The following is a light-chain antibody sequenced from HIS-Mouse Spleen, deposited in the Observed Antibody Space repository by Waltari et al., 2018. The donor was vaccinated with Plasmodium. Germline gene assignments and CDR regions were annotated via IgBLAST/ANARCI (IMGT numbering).Light chain of an antibody. CDR2: EVS. CDR3: SSYAGSNTLV. Sequence: QSALTHPPSASRPPGQSATISCTGTSIHLGGYNYLHWYQQPPGKAPKLMIYEVSKRPSGVPDRFSGSKSGNTASLTVSGLQAEDEADYYCSSYAGSNTLVFGGGTKLTVL. V-gene: IGLV2-8*01. CDR1: SIHLGGYNY. J-gene: IGLJ3*02.